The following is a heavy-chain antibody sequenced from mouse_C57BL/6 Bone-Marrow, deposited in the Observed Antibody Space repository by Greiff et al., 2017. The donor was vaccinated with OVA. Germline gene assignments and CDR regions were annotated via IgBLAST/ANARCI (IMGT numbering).Heavy chain of an antibody. J-gene: IGHJ3*01. CDR3: SLITTVVAPPGFAY. V-gene: IGHV5-12*01. D-gene: IGHD1-1*01. CDR1: GFTFSDYY. Sequence: EVKLMESGGGLVQPGGSLKLSCAASGFTFSDYYMYWVRQTPEKRLEWVAYISNGGGSTYYPDTVKGRFTISRDNAKNTLYLQMSRLKSEDTAMYYGSLITTVVAPPGFAYWGQGTLVTVSA. CDR2: ISNGGGST.